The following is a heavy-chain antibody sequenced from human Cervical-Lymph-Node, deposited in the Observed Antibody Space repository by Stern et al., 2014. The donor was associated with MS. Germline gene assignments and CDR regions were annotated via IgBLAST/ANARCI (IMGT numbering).Heavy chain of an antibody. CDR1: GYTFNRYA. V-gene: IGHV7-4-1*02. Sequence: QVQLVQSGSEMKKPGASVKVSCKASGYTFNRYAINWVRQAPGQGLEWMGWINTNTGNPTYGRGFAGRVTFSVDTSVSTAYLQITSLKAEDTAVYYCARPITGADHAFDYWGQGTLVTVSS. J-gene: IGHJ4*02. D-gene: IGHD6-13*01. CDR3: ARPITGADHAFDY. CDR2: INTNTGNP.